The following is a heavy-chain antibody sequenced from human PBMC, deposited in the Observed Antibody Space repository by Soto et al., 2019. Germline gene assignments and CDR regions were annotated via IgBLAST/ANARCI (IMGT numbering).Heavy chain of an antibody. V-gene: IGHV1-18*01. CDR3: AREPNYFDY. Sequence: QVQLVQSGAEVKKPGASVKVSCKASGYTFTSYGIXXVRXXXGQGLEWMGWISAYNGNTKYAQKLQGRVTMTTDTSXXXXXXXLRXLRXDDTAVYYCAREPNYFDYWGQGTLVTVSS. CDR1: GYTFTSYG. CDR2: ISAYNGNT. J-gene: IGHJ4*02.